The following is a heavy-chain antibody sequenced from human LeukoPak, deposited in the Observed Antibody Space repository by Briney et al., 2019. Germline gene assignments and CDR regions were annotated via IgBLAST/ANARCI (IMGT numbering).Heavy chain of an antibody. J-gene: IGHJ4*02. Sequence: PSETLSLTCTVSGGSISSYYWSWIRQPPGKGLEWIGSIYYSGSTYYNPSLKSRVTISVDTSKNQFSLKLSSVTAADTAVYYCARTERIYDILTGYIPVYFDYWGQGTLVTVSS. V-gene: IGHV4-39*01. CDR3: ARTERIYDILTGYIPVYFDY. CDR2: IYYSGST. CDR1: GGSISSYY. D-gene: IGHD3-9*01.